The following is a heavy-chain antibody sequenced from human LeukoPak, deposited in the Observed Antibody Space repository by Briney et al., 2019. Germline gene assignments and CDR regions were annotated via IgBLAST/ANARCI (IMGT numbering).Heavy chain of an antibody. CDR1: GGSISSGGYY. J-gene: IGHJ4*02. CDR2: IYYSGST. V-gene: IGHV4-31*03. CDR3: ARDARRYYDSSGYYRYFDY. Sequence: PSQTLSLTCTVSGGSISSGGYYWSWIRQHPGKGLEWIGYIYYSGSTYYNPSLKSRVTISVDTSKNQFFLKLSSVTAADTAVYYCARDARRYYDSSGYYRYFDYWGQGTLVTVSS. D-gene: IGHD3-22*01.